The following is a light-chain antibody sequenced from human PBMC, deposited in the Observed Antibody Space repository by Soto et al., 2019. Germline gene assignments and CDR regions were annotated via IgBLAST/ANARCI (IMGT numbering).Light chain of an antibody. Sequence: QSVLTQPPSVSGAPGQRVTISCTGSSYNIGAGYDVHWYQQLPGTDPKLLIYGNSNRPAGVPDRFSGSKSGTSASLAITGLQAEDEADYYCQSYDSSLSGYVVFGGGTKLTVL. CDR1: SYNIGAGYD. CDR3: QSYDSSLSGYVV. CDR2: GNS. V-gene: IGLV1-40*01. J-gene: IGLJ2*01.